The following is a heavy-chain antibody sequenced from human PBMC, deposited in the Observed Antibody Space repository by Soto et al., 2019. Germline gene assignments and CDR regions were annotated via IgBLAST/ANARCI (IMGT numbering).Heavy chain of an antibody. CDR1: GGSMSNYY. V-gene: IGHV4-59*08. CDR3: ARHKTGTASFDY. Sequence: SETLSLTCNVSGGSMSNYYWSWIRQPPGKGLEWIGYIFYSGNTNYNPSLKSRVTISVDTSKNQFSLKLSSVTAADTAVYYCARHKTGTASFDYWGQGTLVTVSS. D-gene: IGHD1-1*01. J-gene: IGHJ4*02. CDR2: IFYSGNT.